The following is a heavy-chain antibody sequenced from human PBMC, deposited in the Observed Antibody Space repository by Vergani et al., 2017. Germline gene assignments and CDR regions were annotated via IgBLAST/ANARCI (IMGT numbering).Heavy chain of an antibody. V-gene: IGHV3-48*04. CDR3: ARVGVPVRCSDDYYGVDV. J-gene: IGHJ6*02. CDR1: GFTFSSYG. D-gene: IGHD2-8*01. Sequence: VQLVESGGGVVQPGRSLRLSCAASGFTFSSYGMHWVRQAPGKGLEWVSYISSSGSTIYYADSVKGRFTISRDNAKNSLYLQMNSLRAEDTAVYYCARVGVPVRCSDDYYGVDVGVQGPRASVSS. CDR2: ISSSGSTI.